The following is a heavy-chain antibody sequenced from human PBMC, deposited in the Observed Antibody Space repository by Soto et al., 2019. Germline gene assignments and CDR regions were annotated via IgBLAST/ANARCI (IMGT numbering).Heavy chain of an antibody. Sequence: SETLSLTCTVSGGSISSYFYIWVRQPPGKGLEWIGSVYYTGTTDYNPSLKSRVTISVDTSKTQFSLNLRSVTAADTAVYYCAGASSRVSSVVAAYWGQGTLVTVSS. D-gene: IGHD2-15*01. J-gene: IGHJ4*02. V-gene: IGHV4-59*01. CDR1: GGSISSYF. CDR2: VYYTGTT. CDR3: AGASSRVSSVVAAY.